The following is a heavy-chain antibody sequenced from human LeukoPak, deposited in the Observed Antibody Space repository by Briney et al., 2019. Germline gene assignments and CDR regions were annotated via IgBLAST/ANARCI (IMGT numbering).Heavy chain of an antibody. CDR3: ARLSTSVAGGDH. CDR1: GFSLNYPW. V-gene: IGHV3-7*01. CDR2: IKKDGSEE. J-gene: IGHJ4*02. D-gene: IGHD6-19*01. Sequence: GFLGLPCNAPGFSLNYPWMDWVRQDSGEGTEGVANIKKDGSEEYYVDSVKTRLTISRDNAKNSLYLQLNSLIVEDTAVYYCARLSTSVAGGDHWGQGTLVTVSS.